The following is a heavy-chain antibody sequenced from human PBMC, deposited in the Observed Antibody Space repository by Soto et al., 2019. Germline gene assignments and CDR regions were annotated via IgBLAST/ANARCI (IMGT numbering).Heavy chain of an antibody. CDR2: SNTDGSST. V-gene: IGHV3-74*01. CDR1: GFTFSSFW. Sequence: EVQLVESGGGLVQPGGSLRLSCAVSGFTFSSFWMHWVRQAPGEGLVWVSRSNTDGSSTSYADSVKGRFTISRDNAQNTLYLQMNSLRVDYTAMSYCAKRGVDTFGLSYWGQGTLVTVSS. CDR3: AKRGVDTFGLSY. J-gene: IGHJ4*02. D-gene: IGHD3-10*01.